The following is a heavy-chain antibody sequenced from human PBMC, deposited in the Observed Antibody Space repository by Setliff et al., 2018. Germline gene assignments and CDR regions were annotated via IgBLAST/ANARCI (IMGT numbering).Heavy chain of an antibody. Sequence: SQTLSLTCTVAGSSTSSSSYYWGWTRQPPGKGLEWIGSIYYSGSTYYNPSHKGRVTISVATPTNQFSLKLSSVTAADTAVYYCARVRVFYYYYGMDVWGQGTTVTVSS. D-gene: IGHD3-3*01. CDR2: IYYSGST. CDR3: ARVRVFYYYYGMDV. CDR1: GSSTSSSSYY. V-gene: IGHV4-39*07. J-gene: IGHJ6*02.